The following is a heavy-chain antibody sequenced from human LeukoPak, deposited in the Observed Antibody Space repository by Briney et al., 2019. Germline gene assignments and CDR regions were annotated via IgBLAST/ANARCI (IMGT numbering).Heavy chain of an antibody. V-gene: IGHV4-39*02. CDR1: GGSISSSSYY. D-gene: IGHD5/OR15-5a*01. CDR2: IYYSGST. CDR3: ARDLSPLYARYYYYYMDV. Sequence: SETLSLTCTVSGGSISSSSYYWGWIRQPPGKGLEWIGSIYYSGSTYYNPSLKSRVTISVDTSKNQFSLKLSSVTAADTAVYYFARDLSPLYARYYYYYMDVWGKGTTVTVSS. J-gene: IGHJ6*03.